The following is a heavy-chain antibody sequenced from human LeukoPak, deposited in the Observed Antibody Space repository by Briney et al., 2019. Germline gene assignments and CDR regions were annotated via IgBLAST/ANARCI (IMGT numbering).Heavy chain of an antibody. CDR3: AKARTYDILS. V-gene: IGHV3-9*01. Sequence: TGGSLRLSCAASGFTFDDYAMHWVRQAPGKGLEWVSGISWNSGSIGYADSVKGRFTISRDNAKNSLYLQMNSLRAEDTALYYCAKARTYDILSWGQGTLVTVSS. J-gene: IGHJ5*02. CDR2: ISWNSGSI. CDR1: GFTFDDYA. D-gene: IGHD3-9*01.